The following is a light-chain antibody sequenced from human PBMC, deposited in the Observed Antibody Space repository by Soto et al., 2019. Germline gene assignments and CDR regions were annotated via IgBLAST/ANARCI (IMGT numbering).Light chain of an antibody. J-gene: IGKJ1*01. V-gene: IGKV2-24*01. Sequence: IVLTQTPLSSRVTLGQAASISCSSSESLLHTSGKTYLSWLQLRPGQPPRLLLYQISQRPPGVPDRITGSGAGTNFTLTISGVEADDIGIYYCMQASQLRTFGQGTKVEIK. CDR2: QIS. CDR3: MQASQLRT. CDR1: ESLLHTSGKTY.